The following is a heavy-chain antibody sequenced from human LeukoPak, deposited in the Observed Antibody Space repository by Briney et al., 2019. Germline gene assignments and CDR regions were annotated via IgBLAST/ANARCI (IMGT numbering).Heavy chain of an antibody. V-gene: IGHV3-74*01. CDR2: IYGDGSFT. CDR3: AKVSGGGLYYDGMDV. CDR1: GFTFSNFW. Sequence: GGSLRLSCAASGFTFSNFWMHWVRQAPGKGLVWVALIYGDGSFTRYADSVKGRFTISRDNAKNTVYLQMNSLRVEDTAVYYCAKVSGGGLYYDGMDVWGQGTTVTVSS. J-gene: IGHJ6*02. D-gene: IGHD1-14*01.